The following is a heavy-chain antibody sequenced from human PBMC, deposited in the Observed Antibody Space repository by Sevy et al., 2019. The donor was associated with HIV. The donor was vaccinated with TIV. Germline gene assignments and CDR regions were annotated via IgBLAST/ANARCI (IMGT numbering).Heavy chain of an antibody. CDR3: AREAGGYDYDYGMHV. CDR1: GGTIVSSGHY. CDR2: IYYNGHT. J-gene: IGHJ6*02. Sequence: SETLSLTCSVSGGTIVSSGHYWGWIRQTPGKGLEWIGSIYYNGHTYYNPSLNSRLTISIDTSKNQFSLNLSSVTAADTAIYFCAREAGGYDYDYGMHVWGQGTTVTVSS. D-gene: IGHD5-12*01. V-gene: IGHV4-39*02.